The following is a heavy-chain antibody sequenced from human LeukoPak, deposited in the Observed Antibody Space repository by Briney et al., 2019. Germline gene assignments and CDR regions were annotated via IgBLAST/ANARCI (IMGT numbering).Heavy chain of an antibody. CDR1: GYTFTGYY. D-gene: IGHD1-26*01. V-gene: IGHV1-2*02. J-gene: IGHJ4*02. Sequence: ASVKVSCKASGYTFTGYYMHWVRQAPGQGLEWMGWVNPNSGGTNYAQKFQGRVTMTRDTSISTAYMELSRLRSDDTAVYYCARDQWGVGFDYWGQRTLVTVSS. CDR3: ARDQWGVGFDY. CDR2: VNPNSGGT.